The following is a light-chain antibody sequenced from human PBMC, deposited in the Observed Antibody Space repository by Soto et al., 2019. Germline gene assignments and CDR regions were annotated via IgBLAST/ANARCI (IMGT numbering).Light chain of an antibody. J-gene: IGKJ1*01. CDR1: QSVTSNY. CDR2: AAS. Sequence: EVVLTQSPGTVSLSPGERATLSCRASQSVTSNYLAWYQQKPGQAPRLLIYAASSRATGIPDRFSGSGSGTDFSLTIGRLEPEAFAVYYCQQYGSSLTWTFGQGTKVEIK. CDR3: QQYGSSLTWT. V-gene: IGKV3-20*01.